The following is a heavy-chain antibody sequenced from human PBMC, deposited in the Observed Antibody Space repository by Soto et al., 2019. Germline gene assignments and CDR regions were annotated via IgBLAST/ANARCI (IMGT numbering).Heavy chain of an antibody. V-gene: IGHV4-59*01. J-gene: IGHJ4*02. Sequence: QVQLQESGPGLVKPSETLSLTCTDSGGSISSYYWSWIRQPPGKGLEWIGYIYYSGSTNYNPSLKSRVTISVDTSKNQFSLKLSSVTAADTAVYYCAREGAAGTYYFDYCGQGTLVTVSS. D-gene: IGHD6-13*01. CDR3: AREGAAGTYYFDY. CDR2: IYYSGST. CDR1: GGSISSYY.